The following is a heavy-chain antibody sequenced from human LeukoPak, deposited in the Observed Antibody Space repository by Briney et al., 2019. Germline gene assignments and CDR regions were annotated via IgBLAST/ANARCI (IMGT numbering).Heavy chain of an antibody. CDR2: IIPIFGTA. J-gene: IGHJ4*01. D-gene: IGHD6-19*01. Sequence: SVKVSCKASGGTFSSYAIGWVRQAPGQGLEWMGGIIPIFGTANYAQKFQGRVTITTDESTSTAYMELSSLRSEDTAVYYCARGSRAGSGWYFDYWGHGTLVTVSS. CDR1: GGTFSSYA. CDR3: ARGSRAGSGWYFDY. V-gene: IGHV1-69*05.